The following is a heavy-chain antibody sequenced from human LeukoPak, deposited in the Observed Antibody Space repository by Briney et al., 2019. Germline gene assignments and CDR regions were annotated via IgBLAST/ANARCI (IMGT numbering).Heavy chain of an antibody. CDR2: INHSGST. CDR3: ARGKQWLVHFFDY. CDR1: GGSFSGYY. Sequence: SETLSLTCAVYGGSFSGYYWSWIRQPPGKGLEWIGEINHSGSTNYNPSLKSRVTISVDTSKNQFSLKLSSVTAANTAVYYCARGKQWLVHFFDYWGQGTLVTVSS. J-gene: IGHJ4*02. V-gene: IGHV4-34*01. D-gene: IGHD6-19*01.